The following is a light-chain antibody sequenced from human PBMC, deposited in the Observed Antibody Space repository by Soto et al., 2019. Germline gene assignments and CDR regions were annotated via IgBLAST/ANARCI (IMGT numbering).Light chain of an antibody. CDR2: DAA. V-gene: IGKV1-33*01. CDR1: QDIGTF. J-gene: IGKJ1*01. Sequence: DIQMTQSPSPLSASVGDRVTISCQASQDIGTFLNWYQQTSGKAPRLLIYDAAHLETGVSSRFSGSGSGTHFTFTISSLQSEDFAIYYCQQYNTWPRTFGQGTKVDIK. CDR3: QQYNTWPRT.